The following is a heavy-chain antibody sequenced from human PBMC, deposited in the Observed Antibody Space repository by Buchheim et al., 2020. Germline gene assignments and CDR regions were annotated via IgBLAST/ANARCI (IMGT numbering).Heavy chain of an antibody. CDR3: ARAPYYYQSSGPFDM. J-gene: IGHJ3*02. CDR1: GFTFNTYW. Sequence: EVQLVESGGGLVQPGGSLRLSCAASGFTFNTYWMHWVRQAPGKGLLWVSRIDGDGRITTYADSVKGRLTISRDNAKNTLYLQMNSLRAEDTAVYSCARAPYYYQSSGPFDMWGQGT. D-gene: IGHD3-22*01. CDR2: IDGDGRIT. V-gene: IGHV3-74*01.